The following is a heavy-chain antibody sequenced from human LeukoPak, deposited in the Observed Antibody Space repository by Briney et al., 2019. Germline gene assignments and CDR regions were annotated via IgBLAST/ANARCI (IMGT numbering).Heavy chain of an antibody. D-gene: IGHD2-21*01. J-gene: IGHJ4*02. Sequence: GGSLRLSCAASGFTFSSYAMHWVRQAPGKGLEWVAVISYDGSNKYYADSVKGRFTISRDNSKNTLYLQMNSLRAEDTAVYYCAKELWYWGQRTLVTVSS. CDR1: GFTFSSYA. CDR2: ISYDGSNK. V-gene: IGHV3-30*04. CDR3: AKELWY.